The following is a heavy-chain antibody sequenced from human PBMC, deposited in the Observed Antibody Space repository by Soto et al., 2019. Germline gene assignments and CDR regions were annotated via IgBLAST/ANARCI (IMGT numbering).Heavy chain of an antibody. Sequence: GGSLRISCAASVFTFSSYSMNWVRQAPGKGLEWVSSISSSSSYIYYADSVKGRFTISRDNAKNSLYLQMNSLRAEDTAVYYCARLRVVARTEYFDYWGQGTLVTVSS. J-gene: IGHJ4*02. CDR3: ARLRVVARTEYFDY. V-gene: IGHV3-21*01. D-gene: IGHD2-2*01. CDR1: VFTFSSYS. CDR2: ISSSSSYI.